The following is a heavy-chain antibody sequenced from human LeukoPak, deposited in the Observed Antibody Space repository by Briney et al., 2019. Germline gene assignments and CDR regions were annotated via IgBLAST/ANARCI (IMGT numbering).Heavy chain of an antibody. CDR3: ATFDRDRLLHGAFDN. CDR2: FDPENGEN. D-gene: IGHD2-15*01. V-gene: IGHV1-24*01. CDR1: GYSLTELS. Sequence: ASVKVSCKISGYSLTELSIHLVRQAPGKGLEWLGGFDPENGENIYTQKFQGRVSMTEDSSKDTVYMVLRTLTSEDTAVYYCATFDRDRLLHGAFDNWGQGTMVIVSS. J-gene: IGHJ3*02.